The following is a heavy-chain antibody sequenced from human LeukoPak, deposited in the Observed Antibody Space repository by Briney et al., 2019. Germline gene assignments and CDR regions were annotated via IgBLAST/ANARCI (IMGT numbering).Heavy chain of an antibody. J-gene: IGHJ4*02. V-gene: IGHV3-74*01. CDR1: GFTFRSYW. CDR3: ASAYYHYYFDY. Sequence: GGSLRLSCEASGFTFRSYWMHWVRQAPGKGQVWVSRINGDGSSTSYADSVKGRFTISRDNAKNTLYLQMNSLRAEDSAVYYCASAYYHYYFDYWGQGTLVTVSS. CDR2: INGDGSST. D-gene: IGHD3-16*01.